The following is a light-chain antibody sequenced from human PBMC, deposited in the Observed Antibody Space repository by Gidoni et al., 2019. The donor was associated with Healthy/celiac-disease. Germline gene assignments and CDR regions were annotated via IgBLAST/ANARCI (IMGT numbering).Light chain of an antibody. CDR3: QQRSNWPLT. CDR1: QSVSSY. CDR2: YAS. V-gene: IGKV3-11*01. Sequence: EIVLTQSPATLSFSPGERATLSFSASQSVSSYLAWYQQKPGQAPRLLIYYASNSATGITARFSGSGSGTDFTLSISSLEPEDFAVYYCQQRSNWPLTFGGGTKVEIK. J-gene: IGKJ4*01.